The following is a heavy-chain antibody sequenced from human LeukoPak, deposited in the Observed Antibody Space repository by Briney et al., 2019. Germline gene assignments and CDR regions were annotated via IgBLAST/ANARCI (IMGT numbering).Heavy chain of an antibody. CDR3: ARGCGYHTVDY. CDR1: GESFSGHN. D-gene: IGHD6-25*01. V-gene: IGHV4-34*01. Sequence: SETLSLTCAVYGESFSGHNWNWIRQPPGKGLEWIGDINHSGSTNYNPSLKSRVTISVDTSKNQFSLKLSSVTAADTAVYYCARGCGYHTVDYRGQGTLVTVSS. J-gene: IGHJ4*02. CDR2: INHSGST.